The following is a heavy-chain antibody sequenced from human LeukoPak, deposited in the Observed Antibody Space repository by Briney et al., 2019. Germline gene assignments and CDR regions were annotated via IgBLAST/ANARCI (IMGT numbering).Heavy chain of an antibody. Sequence: NPSETLSLTCTVSGGSISSYYWSWIRQPPGKGLEWIGYIYYSGSTNYNPSLKSRVTISGDTSKNQFSLKLSSVTAADTAVYYCARGSRGYCSGGSCYSRWFDPWGQGTLVTVSS. J-gene: IGHJ5*02. CDR2: IYYSGST. V-gene: IGHV4-59*01. D-gene: IGHD2-15*01. CDR1: GGSISSYY. CDR3: ARGSRGYCSGGSCYSRWFDP.